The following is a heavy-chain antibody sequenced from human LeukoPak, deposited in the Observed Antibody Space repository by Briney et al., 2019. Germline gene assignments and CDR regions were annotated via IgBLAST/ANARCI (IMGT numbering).Heavy chain of an antibody. CDR2: VHSSGST. D-gene: IGHD3-10*01. Sequence: PSETLSLTCTVSGGPISSGNYYWNWVRQPAGKGLEWIGRVHSSGSTNHNPSLKSRVTISRDTSKNQLSLIVSSVTAADTAMYFCARSKGDYGSGSLGYWGQGTLVTVAS. CDR3: ARSKGDYGSGSLGY. CDR1: GGPISSGNYY. J-gene: IGHJ4*02. V-gene: IGHV4-61*02.